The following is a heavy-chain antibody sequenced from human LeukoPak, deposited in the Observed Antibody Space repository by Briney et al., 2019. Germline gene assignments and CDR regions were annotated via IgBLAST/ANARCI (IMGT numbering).Heavy chain of an antibody. CDR3: AKAPRIQLWRYYVDY. Sequence: GGSLRLSCAASGFTFSSYAMSWVRQAPGKGLEWVSAISGGSTYYADSVKGRFTISRDNSKNTLYLQMNSLRAEDTAVYYCAKAPRIQLWRYYVDYWGQGTLVTVSS. CDR1: GFTFSSYA. CDR2: ISGGST. D-gene: IGHD5-18*01. V-gene: IGHV3-23*01. J-gene: IGHJ4*02.